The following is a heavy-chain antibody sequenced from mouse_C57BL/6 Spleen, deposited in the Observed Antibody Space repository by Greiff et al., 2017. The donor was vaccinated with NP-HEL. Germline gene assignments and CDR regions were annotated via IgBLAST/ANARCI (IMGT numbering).Heavy chain of an antibody. J-gene: IGHJ3*01. Sequence: VQLQQPGTELVKPGASVKLSCKASGYTFTSYWMHWVKQRPGQGLEWIGNINPSNGGTNYNEKFKSKATLTVDKSSSTAYMQLSSLTSEDSAVYYCAREGVITTVVAPFAYWGQGTLVTVSA. CDR1: GYTFTSYW. CDR2: INPSNGGT. CDR3: AREGVITTVVAPFAY. D-gene: IGHD1-1*01. V-gene: IGHV1-53*01.